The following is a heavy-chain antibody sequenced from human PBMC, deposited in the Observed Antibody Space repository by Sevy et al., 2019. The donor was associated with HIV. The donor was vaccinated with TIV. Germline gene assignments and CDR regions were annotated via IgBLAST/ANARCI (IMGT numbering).Heavy chain of an antibody. CDR3: AGSYFDSSGYSPLFYYGMDV. Sequence: ASVKVSCKASGGTFSNYAISWVRHAPGQGLEWMGGFIPMFDTANYAQRFQGKVTLTADGSTTTAYMELSSLSFDDTAVYYCAGSYFDSSGYSPLFYYGMDVWGQGTTVTVSS. V-gene: IGHV1-69*13. CDR1: GGTFSNYA. CDR2: FIPMFDTA. D-gene: IGHD3-22*01. J-gene: IGHJ6*02.